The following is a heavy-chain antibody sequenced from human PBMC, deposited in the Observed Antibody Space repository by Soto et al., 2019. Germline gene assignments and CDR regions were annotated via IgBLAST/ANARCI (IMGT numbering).Heavy chain of an antibody. CDR3: ARGGYGGNHVDY. CDR2: IYPGDSDT. Sequence: LKISCRGSGYTFISSWIGWVRQMPGKGLEWMGTIYPGDSDTRYSPSFEGHVTISADKSISTAYLQWRSVKAADSAVYFCARGGYGGNHVDYWGQGTQVTVS. J-gene: IGHJ4*02. D-gene: IGHD2-15*01. V-gene: IGHV5-51*01. CDR1: GYTFISSW.